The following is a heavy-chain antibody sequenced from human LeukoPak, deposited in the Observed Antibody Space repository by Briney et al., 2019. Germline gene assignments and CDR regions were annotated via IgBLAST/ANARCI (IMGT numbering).Heavy chain of an antibody. CDR3: ARLAVAGWTRAFDI. V-gene: IGHV3-53*01. CDR1: GFTVSSNY. CDR2: IYSGGST. D-gene: IGHD6-19*01. J-gene: IGHJ3*02. Sequence: GGSLRLSCAASGFTVSSNYMSWVRQAPGKGLEWVSVIYSGGSTYYADSVKGRFTISRDNPKNTLYLQMNSLRAEDTAVYYCARLAVAGWTRAFDIWGQGTMVTVSS.